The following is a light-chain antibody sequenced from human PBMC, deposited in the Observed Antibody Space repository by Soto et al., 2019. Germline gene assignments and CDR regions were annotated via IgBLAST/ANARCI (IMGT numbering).Light chain of an antibody. Sequence: ELVMTQSAGTLAVSPGEIVTFACRASQSVSSNLAWYQQKPGQTPRLLIYGASTRATGIPDRFSGSGSGTEFTLTISSLQSEDFADYYCQQYQSWPLITLGQGTRLEIK. J-gene: IGKJ5*01. CDR3: QQYQSWPLIT. CDR2: GAS. CDR1: QSVSSN. V-gene: IGKV3-15*01.